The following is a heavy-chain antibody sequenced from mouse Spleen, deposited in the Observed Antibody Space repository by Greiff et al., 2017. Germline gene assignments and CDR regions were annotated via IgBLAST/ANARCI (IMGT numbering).Heavy chain of an antibody. CDR2: INSDGGST. J-gene: IGHJ2*01. D-gene: IGHD1-1*01. Sequence: EVKLVESGGGLVQPGESLKLSCESNEYEFPSHDMSWVRKTPEKRLELVAAINSDGGSTYYPDTMERRFIISRDNTKKTLYLQMSSLRSEDTALYYCAKQGITTVVATGYFDYWGQGTTLTVSS. V-gene: IGHV5-2*01. CDR1: EYEFPSHD. CDR3: AKQGITTVVATGYFDY.